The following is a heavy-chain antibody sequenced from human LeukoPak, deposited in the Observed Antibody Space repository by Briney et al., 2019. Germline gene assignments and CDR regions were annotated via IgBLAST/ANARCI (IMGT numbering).Heavy chain of an antibody. J-gene: IGHJ4*02. CDR1: GYTFTGYY. V-gene: IGHV1-2*02. D-gene: IGHD3-22*01. CDR2: INPNSGGT. CDR3: ARAQDYYDSSGYPDY. Sequence: ASVKVSCKASGYTFTGYYMHWVRQAPGQGLEWMGWINPNSGGTNYAQKFRGRVTMTRDTSISTAYMELSRLRSDDTAMYYCARAQDYYDSSGYPDYWGQETLVTVSS.